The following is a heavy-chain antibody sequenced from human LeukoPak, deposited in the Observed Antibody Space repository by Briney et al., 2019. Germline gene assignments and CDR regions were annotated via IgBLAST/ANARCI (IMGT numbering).Heavy chain of an antibody. CDR3: ARGGYSSSPGDY. J-gene: IGHJ4*02. CDR2: IIPIFGTA. CDR1: GGTFSSYA. Sequence: SVKVSCKASGGTFSSYAISWARQAPGQGLEWMGRIIPIFGTANYAQKFQGRVTITTDESTSTAYMELSSLRSEDTAVYYCARGGYSSSPGDYWGQGTLVTVSS. D-gene: IGHD6-6*01. V-gene: IGHV1-69*05.